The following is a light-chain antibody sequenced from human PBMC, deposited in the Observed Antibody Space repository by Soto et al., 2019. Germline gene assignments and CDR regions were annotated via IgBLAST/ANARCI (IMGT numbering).Light chain of an antibody. V-gene: IGLV2-14*01. CDR1: SSDIGKYNY. CDR2: KVT. Sequence: QSALTQPASVSGSPGQSITISCTGTSSDIGKYNYASWYQQYPGKAPKLIISKVTDRPSGVSNRFSGSKSGNTASLTISGLQAEDEAVYCCSSYTSTSAYVFGGGTKLTVL. J-gene: IGLJ1*01. CDR3: SSYTSTSAYV.